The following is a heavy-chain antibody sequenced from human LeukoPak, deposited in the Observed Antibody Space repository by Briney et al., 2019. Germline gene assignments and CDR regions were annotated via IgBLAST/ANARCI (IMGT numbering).Heavy chain of an antibody. CDR2: ISISGSTI. J-gene: IGHJ3*02. Sequence: GGSLRLSCAASGFTFSSYEMNWVRQAPGKGLGWVSYISISGSTIYYADSVKGRLTISRDNAKNSLYLQMNSLRAEDTAVYYCARQVYITGSYYAFDIWGQGTMVTVSS. CDR3: ARQVYITGSYYAFDI. CDR1: GFTFSSYE. D-gene: IGHD1-26*01. V-gene: IGHV3-48*03.